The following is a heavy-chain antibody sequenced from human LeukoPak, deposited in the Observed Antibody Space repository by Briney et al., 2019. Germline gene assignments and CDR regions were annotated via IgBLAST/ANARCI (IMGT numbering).Heavy chain of an antibody. Sequence: GGSLRLSCAASGFTFSDYYMSWIRQAPGKGLEWVSYISSSGSTIYYADSVKGRFTISRDNAKNSLYLQMNSLRAEDTAVYYCARNLAYSSSWYSTGYWGQGTLVTVSS. CDR3: ARNLAYSSSWYSTGY. CDR2: ISSSGSTI. CDR1: GFTFSDYY. V-gene: IGHV3-11*01. D-gene: IGHD6-13*01. J-gene: IGHJ4*02.